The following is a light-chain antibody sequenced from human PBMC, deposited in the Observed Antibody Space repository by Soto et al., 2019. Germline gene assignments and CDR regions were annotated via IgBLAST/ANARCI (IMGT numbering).Light chain of an antibody. CDR2: EVS. CDR3: CSYAGRYTYV. CDR1: SSDVGDYNY. Sequence: QSALTQPPSASGSLGQSVTIPCTGTSSDVGDYNYVSWYQQHPGKVPKLMIYEVSKRPSGVPDRFSGSKSGNTASLTVSGLQAEDEADYYCCSYAGRYTYVFGTGTKVTVL. V-gene: IGLV2-8*01. J-gene: IGLJ1*01.